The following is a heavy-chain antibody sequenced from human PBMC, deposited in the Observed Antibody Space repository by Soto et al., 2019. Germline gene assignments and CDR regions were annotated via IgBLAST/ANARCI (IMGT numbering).Heavy chain of an antibody. D-gene: IGHD2-8*02. Sequence: PSETLSLTCTVSGASVSSGGYYWSWIRQHPGMGLEWVGYIYYSGTNYYNPTLKSGVDISIDSSKNQFSLKVTALTPADTAVFFCAGGDRWCTLLHNWGQGSLVTVSS. CDR3: AGGDRWCTLLHN. CDR2: IYYSGTN. CDR1: GASVSSGGYY. V-gene: IGHV4-31*03. J-gene: IGHJ4*02.